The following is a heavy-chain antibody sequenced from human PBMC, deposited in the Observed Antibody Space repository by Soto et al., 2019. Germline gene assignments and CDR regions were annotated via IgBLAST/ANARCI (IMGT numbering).Heavy chain of an antibody. J-gene: IGHJ6*02. D-gene: IGHD3-3*01. V-gene: IGHV3-9*01. CDR1: GFTFEDHA. CDR2: ISWNSDIK. Sequence: GGSLRLSCVASGFTFEDHAMHWVRQGPGKGLEWVAGISWNSDIKDYADSVKGRFTMSRDNVKNSLYLQMSSLRSEDTAVYYCVRDMGHYDFWGNNERGLHVWVQGNTVTVAS. CDR3: VRDMGHYDFWGNNERGLHV.